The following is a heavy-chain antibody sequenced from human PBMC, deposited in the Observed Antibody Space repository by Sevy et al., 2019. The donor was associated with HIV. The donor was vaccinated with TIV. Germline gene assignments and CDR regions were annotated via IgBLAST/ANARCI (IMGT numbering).Heavy chain of an antibody. CDR1: GGSINTGDYY. D-gene: IGHD3-10*01. V-gene: IGHV4-30-4*01. CDR3: ARGRLLYVGLNWFDP. Sequence: SETLSRTCTVSGGSINTGDYYWSWIRQPPGKGLEWIGYIYYSGNTYYNPSLKSRVTILVDTSKNQFSLKLSSVTAADTAVYYCARGRLLYVGLNWFDPWGQGTLVTVSS. J-gene: IGHJ5*02. CDR2: IYYSGNT.